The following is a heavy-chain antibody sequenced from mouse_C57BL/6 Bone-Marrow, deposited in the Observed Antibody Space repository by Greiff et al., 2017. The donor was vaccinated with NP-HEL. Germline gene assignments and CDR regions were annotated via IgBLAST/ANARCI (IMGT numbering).Heavy chain of an antibody. V-gene: IGHV14-4*01. CDR3: TRGVYYGNYQYYFDY. Sequence: EVQLQQSGAELVRPGASVKLSCTASGFNIKDDYMHWVKQRPEQGLEWIGWIDPENGDTEYASKFQGKATITADTSSNTAYLQLSSLTSEDTAVYYCTRGVYYGNYQYYFDYWGQGTTLTVSS. CDR2: IDPENGDT. D-gene: IGHD2-1*01. CDR1: GFNIKDDY. J-gene: IGHJ2*01.